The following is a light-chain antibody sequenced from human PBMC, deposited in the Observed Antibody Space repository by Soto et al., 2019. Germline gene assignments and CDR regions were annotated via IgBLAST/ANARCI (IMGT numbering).Light chain of an antibody. J-gene: IGLJ1*01. CDR2: EVS. CDR3: YSYAGSTVLYV. V-gene: IGLV2-23*02. Sequence: QSALTQPASVSGSPGQSITISCTGTSSDIGNYNLVSWYQQHPGKAPKLMIYEVSKRPSGVSDRFSGSKSGNTASLTISGLQPEDEADYYCYSYAGSTVLYVFGTGTKATVL. CDR1: SSDIGNYNL.